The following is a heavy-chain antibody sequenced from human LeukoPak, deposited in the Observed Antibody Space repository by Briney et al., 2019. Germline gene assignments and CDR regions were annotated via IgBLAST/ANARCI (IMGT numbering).Heavy chain of an antibody. J-gene: IGHJ4*02. D-gene: IGHD7-27*01. Sequence: QSGGSLRLSCAASGFTFRNYGMNWVRQAPGKGLEWLSGISPRGGGTYYADSVKGRFTISRDDSKNTLSLQMNGLTVEDTAVYYCARDLAWGAFDYWGQGTLVTVSS. CDR1: GFTFRNYG. CDR3: ARDLAWGAFDY. CDR2: ISPRGGGT. V-gene: IGHV3-23*01.